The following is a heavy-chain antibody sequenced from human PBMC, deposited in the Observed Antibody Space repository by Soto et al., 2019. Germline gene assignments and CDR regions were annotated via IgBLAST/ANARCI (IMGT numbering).Heavy chain of an antibody. J-gene: IGHJ4*02. CDR3: TKDLSSGDCH. CDR2: VSGSGGST. CDR1: GFTFSSYT. D-gene: IGHD2-21*02. Sequence: EMHLSESGGGLVQPGGSLRVSCAASGFTFSSYTMNWVRQAPGKGLEWVSSVSGSGGSTYYADSVKGWFTISRDNPENTRYLQRNSLRVEDTAVYYCTKDLSSGDCHWGQGTLVTVSS. V-gene: IGHV3-23*01.